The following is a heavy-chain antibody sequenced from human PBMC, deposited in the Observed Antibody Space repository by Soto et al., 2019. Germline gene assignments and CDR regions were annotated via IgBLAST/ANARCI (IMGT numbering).Heavy chain of an antibody. Sequence: QVQLQESGPGLVKPSETVSLTCTVSGGSITSGHHYWSWIRQPPGKGLEWIGYIYYSGSTYYNPSLNSRATISLDTSKDQFSLNLRSVIAADTAVYYCARVAETREYYLDYWGQGTLVTVSS. CDR2: IYYSGST. V-gene: IGHV4-30-4*01. J-gene: IGHJ4*02. CDR3: ARVAETREYYLDY. D-gene: IGHD3-10*01. CDR1: GGSITSGHHY.